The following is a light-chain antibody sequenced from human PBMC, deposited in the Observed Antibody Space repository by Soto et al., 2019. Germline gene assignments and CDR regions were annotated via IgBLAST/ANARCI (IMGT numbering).Light chain of an antibody. CDR2: AAS. J-gene: IGKJ4*01. CDR1: QGISSL. Sequence: DIQLTQSPSFLSASVGDRVTITCRASQGISSLLAWYQQKSGQAPKLLIYAASTLHSGVPPRFSGSGSGTQFRLTISGLQPEDFATYYCQQLYMSPPLITFGGGTKVELK. CDR3: QQLYMSPPLIT. V-gene: IGKV1-9*01.